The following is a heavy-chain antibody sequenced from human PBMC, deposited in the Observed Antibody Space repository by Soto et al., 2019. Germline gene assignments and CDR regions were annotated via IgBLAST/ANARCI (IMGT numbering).Heavy chain of an antibody. V-gene: IGHV1-18*01. CDR1: GYTFTSYD. CDR2: ISPYNGNK. CDR3: ARGASRPFDY. J-gene: IGHJ4*02. Sequence: GASVKVSCKASGYTFTSYDINWVRQATGQGLEWMGRISPYNGNKHYAQKLQGRVTMTTDTSTSTSYMELRSLRSDDTAVYYCARGASRPFDYWGQGTPVTVSS. D-gene: IGHD6-6*01.